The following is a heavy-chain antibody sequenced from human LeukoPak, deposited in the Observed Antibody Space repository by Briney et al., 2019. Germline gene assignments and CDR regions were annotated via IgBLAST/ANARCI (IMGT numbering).Heavy chain of an antibody. CDR1: GGSISSGDYN. V-gene: IGHV4-30-4*01. CDR2: IYYSGST. J-gene: IGHJ4*02. D-gene: IGHD5-12*01. Sequence: PSQTLSLTCTVSGGSISSGDYNWSWIRQPPGKGLEWIGYIYYSGSTYYNPSLKSRVTISVDTSKNQFSLKLSSVTAADTAVYYCARVVATITRLFDYWGQGTLVTVSS. CDR3: ARVVATITRLFDY.